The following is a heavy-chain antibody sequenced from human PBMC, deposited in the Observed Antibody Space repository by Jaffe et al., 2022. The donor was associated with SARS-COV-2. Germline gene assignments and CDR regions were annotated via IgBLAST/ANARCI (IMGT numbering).Heavy chain of an antibody. V-gene: IGHV1-3*01. CDR1: GYTFTSYA. CDR3: ARMQSRIAARFDP. Sequence: QVQLVQSGAEVKKPGASVKVSCKASGYTFTSYAMHWVRQAPGQRLEWMGWINAGNGNTKYSQKFQGRVTITRDTSASTAYMELSSLRSEDTAVYYCARMQSRIAARFDPWGQGTLVTVSS. J-gene: IGHJ5*02. CDR2: INAGNGNT. D-gene: IGHD6-13*01.